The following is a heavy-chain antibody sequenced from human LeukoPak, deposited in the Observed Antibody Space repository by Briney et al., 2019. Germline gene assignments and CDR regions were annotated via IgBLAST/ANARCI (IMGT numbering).Heavy chain of an antibody. Sequence: GGSLRLSCAASGFAFSTYALSWVRQAPGKGLEWVSVICGNGGRIYYADSVKGRLTSSRDNSKNTPNLQMNSLRAEDTAVYYCANRGADYYGSGSWFDPWGQGTLVTVSS. CDR3: ANRGADYYGSGSWFDP. V-gene: IGHV3-23*01. J-gene: IGHJ5*02. D-gene: IGHD3-10*01. CDR1: GFAFSTYA. CDR2: ICGNGGRI.